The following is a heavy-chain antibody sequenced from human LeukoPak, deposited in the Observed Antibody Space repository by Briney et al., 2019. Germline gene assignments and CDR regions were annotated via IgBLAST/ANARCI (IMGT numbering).Heavy chain of an antibody. CDR2: IYYSGST. Sequence: PSQTLSLTCTVSGGSISSGGYSWSWIRQPPGKGLEWIGYIYYSGSTNYNPSLKSRVTISVDTSKNQFSLKLSSVTAADTAVYYCARAAIHGPPGNYYYYGMDVWGQGTTVTVSS. J-gene: IGHJ6*02. CDR3: ARAAIHGPPGNYYYYGMDV. CDR1: GGSISSGGYS. V-gene: IGHV4-61*08.